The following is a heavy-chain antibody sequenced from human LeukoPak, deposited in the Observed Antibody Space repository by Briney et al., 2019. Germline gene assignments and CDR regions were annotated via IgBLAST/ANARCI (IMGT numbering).Heavy chain of an antibody. CDR3: ARRSPKYYYDSSGESYYYYYMDV. Sequence: GASVKVSCKASGYTFTGYYMHWVRQAPGQGLEWMGWINPNSGGTNYAQKFQGRVTMTRDTSISTAYMELSRLRSDDTAVYYCARRSPKYYYDSSGESYYYYYMDVWGKGTTVTISS. CDR1: GYTFTGYY. D-gene: IGHD3-22*01. V-gene: IGHV1-2*02. CDR2: INPNSGGT. J-gene: IGHJ6*03.